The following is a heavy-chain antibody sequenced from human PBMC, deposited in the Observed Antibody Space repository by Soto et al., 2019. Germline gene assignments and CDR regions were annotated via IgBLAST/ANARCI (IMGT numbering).Heavy chain of an antibody. CDR1: GGSFSGYY. D-gene: IGHD2-15*01. V-gene: IGHV4-34*01. J-gene: IGHJ5*02. CDR3: ARGRIVVVVAATYNCFDP. Sequence: PSETLSLTCAVYGGSFSGYYWSWIRQPPGKGLEWIGEINHSGSTNYNPSLKSRVTISVDTSKNQFSLKLSSVTAADTAVYYCARGRIVVVVAATYNCFDPWGQGTLVTAPQ. CDR2: INHSGST.